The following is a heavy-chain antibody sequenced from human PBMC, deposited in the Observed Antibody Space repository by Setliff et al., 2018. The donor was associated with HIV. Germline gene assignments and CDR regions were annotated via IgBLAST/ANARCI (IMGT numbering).Heavy chain of an antibody. V-gene: IGHV4-4*08. Sequence: SETLSLTCTVSGDSISSSYYWTWIRQPPGKGLEWIGYIYTSGSTYFNPSFVSRVTISIDSSENQFSLKLRSLTAADTAVYFCARTGYAFDLWGPGTMVTVSS. CDR1: GDSISSSYY. CDR3: ARTGYAFDL. CDR2: IYTSGST. J-gene: IGHJ3*01.